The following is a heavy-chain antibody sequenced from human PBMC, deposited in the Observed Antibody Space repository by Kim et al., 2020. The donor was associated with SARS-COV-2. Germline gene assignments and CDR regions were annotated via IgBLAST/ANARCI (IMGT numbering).Heavy chain of an antibody. V-gene: IGHV4-59*01. Sequence: TNYNPSLKSRVTISVDTSKNPFSLKLCSVPAAGTAVYYCSRVLLRNWFDPWGQGSLVTDSS. CDR3: SRVLLRNWFDP. D-gene: IGHD2-15*01. J-gene: IGHJ5*02. CDR2: T.